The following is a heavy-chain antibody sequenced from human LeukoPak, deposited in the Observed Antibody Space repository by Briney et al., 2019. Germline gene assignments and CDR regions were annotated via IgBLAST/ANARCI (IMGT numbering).Heavy chain of an antibody. J-gene: IGHJ4*02. V-gene: IGHV3-21*01. CDR1: GFTISSYS. D-gene: IGHD4-11*01. CDR3: ASGAPIDYINGFFDY. Sequence: PEWSVRLSCAASGFTISSYSMNWVRQAPGKGLEWVSSISCYSCYIYYADSVKGRFTISRDNAKNSLYLQMNSLRAEDTAVYYCASGAPIDYINGFFDYWGQGTLVTLSS. CDR2: ISCYSCYI.